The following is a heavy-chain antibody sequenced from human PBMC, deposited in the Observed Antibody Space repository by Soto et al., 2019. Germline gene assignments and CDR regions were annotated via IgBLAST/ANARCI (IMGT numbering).Heavy chain of an antibody. D-gene: IGHD2-15*01. V-gene: IGHV4-34*01. CDR2: VNYGGST. Sequence: QVRLQQWGAGLLKPSETLSLTCAVYGDSFSTHYWSWIRQSPVRGLEWLGEVNYGGSTNYHPSLKSRVTVSVDASKIHFSLKMSSVTAADTAMYYCARATREGYYFDFWGRGTLVTVSS. J-gene: IGHJ2*01. CDR3: ARATREGYYFDF. CDR1: GDSFSTHY.